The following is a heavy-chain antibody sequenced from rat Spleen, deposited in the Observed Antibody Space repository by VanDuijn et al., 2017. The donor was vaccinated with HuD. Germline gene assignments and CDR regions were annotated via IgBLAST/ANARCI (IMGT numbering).Heavy chain of an antibody. CDR1: GFTFSSFW. CDR3: ARDIYGGYSELGYFAY. D-gene: IGHD1-11*01. V-gene: IGHV5-58*01. J-gene: IGHJ3*01. Sequence: EVQLVETGGGLVQPGRSLKLSCVASGFTFSSFWMYWIRQAPGKGLEWVSSINSDGGSTYYPDSVKGRFTISRDNAKSTLYLQMDSLRAEDTATYFCARDIYGGYSELGYFAYWGQGTLVTVSS. CDR2: INSDGGST.